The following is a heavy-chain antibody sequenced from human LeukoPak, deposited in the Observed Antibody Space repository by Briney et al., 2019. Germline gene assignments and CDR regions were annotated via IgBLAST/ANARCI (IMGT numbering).Heavy chain of an antibody. D-gene: IGHD3-3*01. CDR1: GFTFSSYA. J-gene: IGHJ4*02. V-gene: IGHV3-23*01. CDR3: AKDGSSIFGVVIIQYFDY. CDR2: ISGSGGST. Sequence: GGSLRLSCAASGFTFSSYAMSWVRQAPGKGLEWVSAISGSGGSTYYADSVKGWFTISRDNSKNTLYLQMNSLRAEDTAVYYCAKDGSSIFGVVIIQYFDYWGQETLVTVSS.